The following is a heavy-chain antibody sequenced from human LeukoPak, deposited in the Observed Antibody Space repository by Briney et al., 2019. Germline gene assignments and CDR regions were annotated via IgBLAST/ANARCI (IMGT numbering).Heavy chain of an antibody. CDR3: ATLGTYFGY. J-gene: IGHJ4*02. V-gene: IGHV3-23*01. CDR2: IGGSGAST. CDR1: GFTFSDYA. Sequence: GGSLRLSCAVSGFTFSDYAMSWVRQTPGKGLEWVSTIGGSGASTYYADSVKGRFTISRDNSENTLYLQMNSLRAEDTAVYYCATLGTYFGYWGQGTLVTVSS. D-gene: IGHD1-7*01.